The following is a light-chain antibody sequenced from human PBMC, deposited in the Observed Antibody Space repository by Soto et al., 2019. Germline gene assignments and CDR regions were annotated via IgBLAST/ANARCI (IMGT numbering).Light chain of an antibody. CDR2: GAS. CDR1: QSISRY. CDR3: MQALQSLT. Sequence: LSASVGDRVTITFRASQSISRYLNWYQQKPGKAPKLLIYGASTLQSGVPDRFSGSGSGTDFTLKINRVEAEDVGTYYCMQALQSLTFGQGTRLEI. V-gene: IGKV1-39*02. J-gene: IGKJ5*01.